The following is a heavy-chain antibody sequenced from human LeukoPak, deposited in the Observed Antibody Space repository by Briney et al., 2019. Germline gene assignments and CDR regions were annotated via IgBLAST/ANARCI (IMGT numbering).Heavy chain of an antibody. CDR2: IYSGGST. D-gene: IGHD6-19*01. CDR3: ARVLGYSSGWYIYYYYMDV. Sequence: PGGSLRLSCAASGFTVSSNYMSWVRQAPGKGLEWVSVIYSGGSTYYADSVKGRFTISRDNSKNTLYLQMNSLRAEDTAVYYCARVLGYSSGWYIYYYYMDVWGKGTTVTISS. V-gene: IGHV3-53*01. CDR1: GFTVSSNY. J-gene: IGHJ6*03.